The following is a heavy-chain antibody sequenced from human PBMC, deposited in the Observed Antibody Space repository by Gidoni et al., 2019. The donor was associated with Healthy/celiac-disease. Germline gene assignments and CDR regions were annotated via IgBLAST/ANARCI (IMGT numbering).Heavy chain of an antibody. Sequence: QVQLQESGPGLVKPSGTLSLTCAVSGGSISSSHWWSWVRQPPGKGLEWIGEIYHSGRTNYNTSLKSRVTISVDKSKNQFSLKLSSVTAADTAVYNCARGYCSGGSCYLSWYFDYWGQGTLVTVSS. V-gene: IGHV4-4*02. CDR3: ARGYCSGGSCYLSWYFDY. D-gene: IGHD2-15*01. CDR2: IYHSGRT. J-gene: IGHJ4*02. CDR1: GGSISSSHW.